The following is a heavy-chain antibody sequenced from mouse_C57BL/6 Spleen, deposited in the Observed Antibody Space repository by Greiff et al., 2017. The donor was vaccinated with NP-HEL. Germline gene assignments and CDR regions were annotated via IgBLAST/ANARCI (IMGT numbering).Heavy chain of an antibody. CDR1: GLNIKDDY. CDR2: IDPENGDT. CDR3: TTYYGKGY. D-gene: IGHD1-1*01. J-gene: IGHJ2*01. Sequence: VQLQQSGAELVRPGASVKLSCTASGLNIKDDYMHWVKQRPEKGLEWIGWIDPENGDTEYASKFQGKATITADTSSNTAYLQLSSLTSEDTAVYYCTTYYGKGYWGQGTTLTVSS. V-gene: IGHV14-4*01.